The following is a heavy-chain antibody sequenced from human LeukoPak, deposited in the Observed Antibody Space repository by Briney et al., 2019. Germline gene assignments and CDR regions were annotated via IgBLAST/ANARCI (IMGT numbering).Heavy chain of an antibody. CDR1: GFSFSSYG. Sequence: HSGGSLRLSCAASGFSFSSYGMHWVRQAPGKGLEWVAVISYDGGNEYYADSVKGRFTISRDNSKNTLYLQMNSLRAEDTAVYYCAKDLVVVTAANFDYWGQGTLVTVSS. CDR2: ISYDGGNE. V-gene: IGHV3-30*18. CDR3: AKDLVVVTAANFDY. J-gene: IGHJ4*02. D-gene: IGHD2-21*02.